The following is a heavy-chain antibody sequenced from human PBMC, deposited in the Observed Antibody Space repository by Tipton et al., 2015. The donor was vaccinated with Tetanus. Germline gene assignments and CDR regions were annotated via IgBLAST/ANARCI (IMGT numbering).Heavy chain of an antibody. V-gene: IGHV4-30-2*01. J-gene: IGHJ4*02. CDR1: GGLITTGGYS. CDR3: VRGRGLGAYSFGFEY. CDR2: IYQTDST. D-gene: IGHD5-12*01. Sequence: LRLSCTVSGGLITTGGYSWGWIRQPPGQGLEWLGYIYQTDSTYYNPSVRSRLTLSLQRSKNQVSLKLISVTAADTAVYYCVRGRGLGAYSFGFEYWGQGALVTVSS.